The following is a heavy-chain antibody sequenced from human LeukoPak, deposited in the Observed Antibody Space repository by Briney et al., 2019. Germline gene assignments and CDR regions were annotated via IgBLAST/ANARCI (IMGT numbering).Heavy chain of an antibody. J-gene: IGHJ4*02. Sequence: GRSLRLSCAASGFTFSSYAMHWVRQAPGKGLEGVAVISYDGSNKYYADSVKGRFTISRDNSKNTLYLQMDSLRAEDTAVYYCAKDLRWEPPFDYWGQGTLVTVSS. V-gene: IGHV3-30*04. CDR3: AKDLRWEPPFDY. CDR2: ISYDGSNK. CDR1: GFTFSSYA. D-gene: IGHD1-26*01.